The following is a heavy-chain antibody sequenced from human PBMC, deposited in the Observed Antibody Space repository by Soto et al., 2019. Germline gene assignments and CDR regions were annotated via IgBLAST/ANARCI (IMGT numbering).Heavy chain of an antibody. CDR1: GFTFSSYD. J-gene: IGHJ3*02. D-gene: IGHD6-6*01. V-gene: IGHV3-13*05. CDR2: IGTAGDP. CDR3: ARGYSSSSENAFDI. Sequence: GGSLRLSCAASGFTFSSYDMHWVRQATGKGLEWVSAIGTAGDPYYPGSVKGRFTISRENAKNSLYLQMNSLRAGDTAGYYCARGYSSSSENAFDIWGQGTMVTVSS.